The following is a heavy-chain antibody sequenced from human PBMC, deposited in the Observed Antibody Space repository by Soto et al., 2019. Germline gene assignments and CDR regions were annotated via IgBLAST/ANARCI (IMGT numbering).Heavy chain of an antibody. CDR3: ARVPDR. D-gene: IGHD2-2*01. Sequence: SETLSLTCAVYGGSFSAYYWSWIRQPPGKGLEWIGEINHSGSPNYSPSLKSRVIISVDTSKNQFSLKLSSVTAADTAVYYCARVPDRWGQGALVTVSS. CDR2: INHSGSP. V-gene: IGHV4-34*01. J-gene: IGHJ5*02. CDR1: GGSFSAYY.